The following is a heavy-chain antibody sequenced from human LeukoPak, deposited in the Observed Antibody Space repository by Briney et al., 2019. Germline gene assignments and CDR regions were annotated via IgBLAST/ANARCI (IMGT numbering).Heavy chain of an antibody. CDR1: GFTFSSYA. Sequence: GSLRLSCAASGFTFSSYAMRWVRQAPGKGLEWVAVISYDGSNKYYADSVKGRFTISRDNSKNTLYLQMNSLRAEDTAVYYCARSEVPAAMSDYWGQGTLVTVSS. D-gene: IGHD2-2*01. J-gene: IGHJ4*02. V-gene: IGHV3-30-3*01. CDR2: ISYDGSNK. CDR3: ARSEVPAAMSDY.